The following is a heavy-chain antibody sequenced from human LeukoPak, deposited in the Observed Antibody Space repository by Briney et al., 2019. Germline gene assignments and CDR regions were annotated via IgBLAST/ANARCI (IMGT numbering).Heavy chain of an antibody. Sequence: PGRSLRLSCAASGFTFSSYGMHWVRQAPGKGLEWVAVIWYDGSNAYYADSVKGRFTISRDNSKKTLYLQMNSLRADDTAVYYCAKESPLYGGGLALYYYYGMDVWGQGTTVTVSS. D-gene: IGHD4-23*01. CDR1: GFTFSSYG. J-gene: IGHJ6*02. CDR2: IWYDGSNA. CDR3: AKESPLYGGGLALYYYYGMDV. V-gene: IGHV3-33*06.